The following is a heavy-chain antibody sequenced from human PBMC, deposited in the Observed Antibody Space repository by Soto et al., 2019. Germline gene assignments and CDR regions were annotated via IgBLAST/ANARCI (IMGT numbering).Heavy chain of an antibody. CDR1: GFTVSSNY. V-gene: IGHV3-53*04. CDR3: ASNTIFGVVIHDAFDI. J-gene: IGHJ3*02. D-gene: IGHD3-3*01. CDR2: IYSGGST. Sequence: GGSLRLSCAASGFTVSSNYMSWVRQAPGKGLEWVSVIYSGGSTYYADSVKGRFTISRHNSKNTLYLQMNSLRAEDTAVYYCASNTIFGVVIHDAFDICGQGTMVTVSS.